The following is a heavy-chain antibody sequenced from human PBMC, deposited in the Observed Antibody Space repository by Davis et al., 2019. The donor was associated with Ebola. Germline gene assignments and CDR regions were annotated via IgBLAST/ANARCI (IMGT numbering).Heavy chain of an antibody. Sequence: PSETLSLTCTVPGGSISSSSYYWGWIRQPPGKGLEWIGEINHSGSTNYNPSLKSRVTISVDTSKNQFSLKLSSVTAADTAVYYCARDHLRIFRAFDIWGQGTMVTVSS. CDR2: INHSGST. CDR3: ARDHLRIFRAFDI. J-gene: IGHJ3*02. CDR1: GGSISSSSYY. D-gene: IGHD2-15*01. V-gene: IGHV4-39*07.